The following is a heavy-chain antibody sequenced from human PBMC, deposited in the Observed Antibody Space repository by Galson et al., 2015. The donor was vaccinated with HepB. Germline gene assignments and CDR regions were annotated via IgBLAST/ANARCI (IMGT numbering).Heavy chain of an antibody. J-gene: IGHJ4*02. D-gene: IGHD6-13*01. V-gene: IGHV4-59*08. Sequence: LSLTCSVSGGSITGYFWSWIRQTPAEGLEWIAYIFYSGSTSYNPSLESRSTISMDTSKNQVSLRLTSVTPADTAVYYCARQRTSGATWYGFDNWGQGRLVTVSS. CDR3: ARQRTSGATWYGFDN. CDR2: IFYSGST. CDR1: GGSITGYF.